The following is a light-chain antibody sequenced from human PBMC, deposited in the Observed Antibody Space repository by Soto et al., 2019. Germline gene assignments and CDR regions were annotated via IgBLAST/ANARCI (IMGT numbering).Light chain of an antibody. V-gene: IGKV3-15*01. CDR1: QNIRSS. J-gene: IGKJ1*01. Sequence: EVVMKQSPASLSASHGDRVTLSCRASQNIRSSLAWYQQRPGQAPRLLIYDASTRATGIPPRFSGGGSGTEFTVTICSLQSEDFAIYYCQQYDNWQTFCQGSKVDVK. CDR3: QQYDNWQT. CDR2: DAS.